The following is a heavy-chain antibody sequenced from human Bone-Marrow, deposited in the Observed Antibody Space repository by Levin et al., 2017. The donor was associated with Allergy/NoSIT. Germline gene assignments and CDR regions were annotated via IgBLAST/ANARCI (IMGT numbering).Heavy chain of an antibody. CDR2: IHSSGDT. V-gene: IGHV4-59*13. Sequence: RSSETLSLTCTVSGGSITNYYWFWIRQPPGKGLEWIGYIHSSGDTAYNPSLKSRVTISVDTSKNQFSLNLSSVTAADTAVYYCARPAYCGGGCYYYFEYWGQGALVTVSS. J-gene: IGHJ4*02. CDR1: GGSITNYY. D-gene: IGHD2-21*01. CDR3: ARPAYCGGGCYYYFEY.